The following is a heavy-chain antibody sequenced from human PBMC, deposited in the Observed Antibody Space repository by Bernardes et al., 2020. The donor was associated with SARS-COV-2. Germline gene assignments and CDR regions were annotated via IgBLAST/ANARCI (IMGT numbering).Heavy chain of an antibody. CDR2: FDPEDGET. CDR3: ATAPGIAVAGWLDP. CDR1: GYTLTELS. V-gene: IGHV1-24*01. D-gene: IGHD6-19*01. J-gene: IGHJ5*02. Sequence: ASVKVSCKVSGYTLTELSMHWVRQAPGKGLEWMRGFDPEDGETIYAQKFQGRVTMTEDTSTDTAYMELSSLRSEDTAVYYCATAPGIAVAGWLDPWGQGTLVTVSS.